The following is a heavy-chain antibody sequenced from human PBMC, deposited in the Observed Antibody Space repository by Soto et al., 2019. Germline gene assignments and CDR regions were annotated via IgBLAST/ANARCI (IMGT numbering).Heavy chain of an antibody. J-gene: IGHJ4*02. CDR3: ARRSYGRGYSYGDGDDY. CDR2: IIPIFGTA. V-gene: IGHV1-69*01. Sequence: QVQLVQSGAEVKKPGSSVKVSCKASGGTFSSYAISWVRQAPGQGLEWMGGIIPIFGTANYTQKFQGRVTSTADESTSTAYMELSSLRSEDTAVYYCARRSYGRGYSYGDGDDYWGQGTLVTVSS. D-gene: IGHD5-18*01. CDR1: GGTFSSYA.